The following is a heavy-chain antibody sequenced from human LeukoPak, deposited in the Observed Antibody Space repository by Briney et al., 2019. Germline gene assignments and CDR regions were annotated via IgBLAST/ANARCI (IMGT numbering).Heavy chain of an antibody. J-gene: IGHJ4*02. D-gene: IGHD3-3*01. CDR1: GGSISSYY. V-gene: IGHV4-4*07. CDR3: ARDNYDFWSGTYTGRDY. Sequence: SETLSLTCTVSGGSISSYYWSWIRQPAGKGLEWIGRIYTSGSTNYNPSFKSRVTMSVDTSKNQFSLKLSSVTAADTAVYYCARDNYDFWSGTYTGRDYWGQGTLVTVSS. CDR2: IYTSGST.